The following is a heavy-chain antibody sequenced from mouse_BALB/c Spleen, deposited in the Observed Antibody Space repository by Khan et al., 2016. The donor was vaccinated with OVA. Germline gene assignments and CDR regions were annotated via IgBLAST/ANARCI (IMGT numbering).Heavy chain of an antibody. J-gene: IGHJ4*01. V-gene: IGHV3-2*02. CDR2: ISYSGST. CDR3: ARWDYYGSSYEYYAMDY. D-gene: IGHD1-1*01. Sequence: VQLQQSGPGLVKPSQSLSLTCTVTGYSITSDYAWNWIRQFPGNKLEWMGYISYSGSTSYNPSLKSRISITRDTSKNQFFLQLNSVTTEDTATYYWARWDYYGSSYEYYAMDYWGQGTSVTVSS. CDR1: GYSITSDYA.